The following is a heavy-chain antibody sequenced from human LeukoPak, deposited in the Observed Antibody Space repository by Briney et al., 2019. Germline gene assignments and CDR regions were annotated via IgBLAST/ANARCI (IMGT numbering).Heavy chain of an antibody. CDR3: AKEDSGSDDYFDY. CDR1: GGSFSGYY. Sequence: SETLSLTCAVYGGSFSGYYWSWIRQPPGKGLEWIGEINHSGSTNYNPSLKSRVTISVDTSKNQFSLKLSSVTAADTAVYYCAKEDSGSDDYFDYWGQGTLVTVSS. V-gene: IGHV4-34*01. CDR2: INHSGST. J-gene: IGHJ4*02. D-gene: IGHD1-26*01.